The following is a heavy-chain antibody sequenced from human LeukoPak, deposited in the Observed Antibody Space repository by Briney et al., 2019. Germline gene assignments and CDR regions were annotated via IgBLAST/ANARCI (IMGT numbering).Heavy chain of an antibody. V-gene: IGHV3-7*01. CDR3: ARALYSGYDGRNWFDP. D-gene: IGHD5-12*01. CDR2: IKQDGSEK. Sequence: GGSLRLSCAASGFAFSSYWMSWVRQAPGKGLEWVANIKQDGSEKYYVDSVKGRFTISRDNAKNSLYLQMNSLRAEDTAVYYCARALYSGYDGRNWFDPWGQGTLVTVSS. CDR1: GFAFSSYW. J-gene: IGHJ5*02.